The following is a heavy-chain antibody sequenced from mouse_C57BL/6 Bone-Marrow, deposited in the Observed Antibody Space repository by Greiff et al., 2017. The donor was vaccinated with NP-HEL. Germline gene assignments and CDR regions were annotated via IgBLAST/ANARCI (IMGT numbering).Heavy chain of an antibody. D-gene: IGHD5-5*01. J-gene: IGHJ4*01. V-gene: IGHV5-17*01. CDR3: ARPLYLNAMDY. CDR1: GFTFSDYG. CDR2: ISSGSSTI. Sequence: EVKVEESGGGLVKPGGSLKLSCAASGFTFSDYGMHWVRQAPEKGLEWVAYISSGSSTIYYADTVKGRFTISRDNAKNTLFLQMTSLRSEDTAMYYCARPLYLNAMDYWGQGTSVTVSS.